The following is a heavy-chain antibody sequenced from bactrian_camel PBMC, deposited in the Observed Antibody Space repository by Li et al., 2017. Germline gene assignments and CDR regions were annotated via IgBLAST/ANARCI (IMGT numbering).Heavy chain of an antibody. J-gene: IGHJ4*01. CDR1: GFTFSSYC. CDR2: IYNGDGST. Sequence: QVQLVESGGGLVQPGGSLRLSCAGSGFTFSSYCMSWVRQAPGKGLEWVSTIYNGDGSTYYADSVKGRFTISQDHAKNTLYLQLNSLKTEDTAMYYCAKDNYRDYTYGTHWGQGTQVTVS. CDR3: AKDNYRDYTYGTH. D-gene: IGHD4*01. V-gene: IGHV3S1*01.